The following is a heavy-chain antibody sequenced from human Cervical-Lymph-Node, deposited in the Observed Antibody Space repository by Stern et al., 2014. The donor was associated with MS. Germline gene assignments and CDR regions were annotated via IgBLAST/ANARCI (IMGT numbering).Heavy chain of an antibody. V-gene: IGHV3-30*03. CDR1: GFTFRSYG. CDR3: ARDYEDTSMLFDH. D-gene: IGHD2-8*01. J-gene: IGHJ4*02. CDR2: SSYDGNHK. Sequence: QVQLVQSGGAVVQPGRSLRLSCAASGFTFRSYGMHWVRQAPGKGLEWVTVSSYDGNHKYYAGSVKGRFTISRDNSKNTLHLQMNSVTPDDTAIYYCARDYEDTSMLFDHWGQGTLVTVSS.